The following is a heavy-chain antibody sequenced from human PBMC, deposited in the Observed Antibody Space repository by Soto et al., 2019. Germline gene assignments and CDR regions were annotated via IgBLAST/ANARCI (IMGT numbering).Heavy chain of an antibody. D-gene: IGHD3-9*01. CDR3: ARDRYYDILTGYYRRGYYYYGMDV. J-gene: IGHJ6*02. V-gene: IGHV1-18*01. CDR2: ISAYNGNT. CDR1: GYTFTSYG. Sequence: QVQLVQSGAEVKKPGASVKVSCKASGYTFTSYGISWARQAPGQGLEWMGWISAYNGNTNYAQKLQGRVTMTTDTSTSTAYMELRSLRSDDTAVYYCARDRYYDILTGYYRRGYYYYGMDVWGQGTTVTVSS.